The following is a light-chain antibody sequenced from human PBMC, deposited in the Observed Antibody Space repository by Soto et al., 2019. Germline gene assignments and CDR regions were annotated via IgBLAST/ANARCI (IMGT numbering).Light chain of an antibody. Sequence: EIVLTQSPGTLCLSPGESATLSCRASQSISSTFVAWYQQKPGQAPRLLIYAASTRATDFPARFSGSGSGTEFTLTISSLQSEDIAVYYCHQYYTWPRTFGQGTKVDI. V-gene: IGKV3-15*01. CDR3: HQYYTWPRT. CDR1: QSISST. J-gene: IGKJ1*01. CDR2: AAS.